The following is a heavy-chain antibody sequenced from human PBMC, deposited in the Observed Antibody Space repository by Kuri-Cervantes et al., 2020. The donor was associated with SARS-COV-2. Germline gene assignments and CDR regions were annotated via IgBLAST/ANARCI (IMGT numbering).Heavy chain of an antibody. CDR2: IYYSGST. D-gene: IGHD2-2*01. Sequence: TVPGGPTRSSSYYWGWIRQPPGKGLEWIWSIYYSGSTDYNPSLKSRVTISVVTSKNQFSLKLSSVTAADTAVYYCARSRGYCSSTSCFYYYGMDVWGQGTTVTVSS. CDR3: ARSRGYCSSTSCFYYYGMDV. J-gene: IGHJ6*02. V-gene: IGHV4-39*01. CDR1: GGPTRSSSYY.